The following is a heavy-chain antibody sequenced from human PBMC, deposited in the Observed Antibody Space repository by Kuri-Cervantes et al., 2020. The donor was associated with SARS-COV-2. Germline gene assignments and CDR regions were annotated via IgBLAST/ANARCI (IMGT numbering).Heavy chain of an antibody. Sequence: ASVKVSCKASGYTFTNYGISWVRQAPGQGLEWMGWINGYNDNTKYAQKLQGRVTMTTDTSTSTAYMELRSLTSDDTAVYYCATHDSRGYYYDYWGQGTLVTVSS. CDR2: INGYNDNT. J-gene: IGHJ4*02. D-gene: IGHD3-22*01. CDR1: GYTFTNYG. V-gene: IGHV1-18*04. CDR3: ATHDSRGYYYDY.